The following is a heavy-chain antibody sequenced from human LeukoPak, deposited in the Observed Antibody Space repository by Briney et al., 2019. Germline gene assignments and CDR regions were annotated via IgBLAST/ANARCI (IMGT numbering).Heavy chain of an antibody. J-gene: IGHJ3*02. D-gene: IGHD2-2*01. CDR3: AREWGTSRAFEI. CDR2: FYTSGST. V-gene: IGHV4-61*02. CDR1: GGSITSGSYY. Sequence: SETLSLTCTVSGGSITSGSYYWSWIRQPAGKGLEWIGRFYTSGSTNYNPSLKSRVTISVDTSKNQFSLKLSSVTAADTAVYYCAREWGTSRAFEIWGQGTMVTVSS.